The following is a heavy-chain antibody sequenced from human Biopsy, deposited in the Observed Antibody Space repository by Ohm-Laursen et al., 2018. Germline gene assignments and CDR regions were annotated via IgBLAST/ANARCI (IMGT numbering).Heavy chain of an antibody. V-gene: IGHV1-2*02. CDR3: ARVPAYPSIDGYYGLDL. CDR1: GYNFTGYY. D-gene: IGHD3-9*01. J-gene: IGHJ6*02. CDR2: INPNSGNA. Sequence: GASVKVSCKTSGYNFTGYYIHWVRQAPGQGLEWIGWINPNSGNANYAQSFQGRLTVTRDTSISTAYMELTSLTFDDTAIYYCARVPAYPSIDGYYGLDLWGQGTTVSVSS.